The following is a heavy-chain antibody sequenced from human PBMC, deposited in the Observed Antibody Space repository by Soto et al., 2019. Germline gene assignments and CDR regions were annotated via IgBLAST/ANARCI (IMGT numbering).Heavy chain of an antibody. V-gene: IGHV1-69*13. CDR3: ARDSRYYYDSSGYYPPYYYGMDV. CDR1: GGTFSSYA. J-gene: IGHJ6*02. D-gene: IGHD3-22*01. CDR2: IIPIFGTA. Sequence: SVKVSCKASGGTFSSYAISWVRQAPGQGLEWMGGIIPIFGTANYAQKFQGRVTITADESTSTAYMELSSLRSEDTAVYYCARDSRYYYDSSGYYPPYYYGMDVWGQGTPVTVSS.